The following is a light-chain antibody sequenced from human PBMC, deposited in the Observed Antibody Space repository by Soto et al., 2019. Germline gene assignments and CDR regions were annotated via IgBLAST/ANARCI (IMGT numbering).Light chain of an antibody. Sequence: QSALTQPASVSGSPGQSITISCTGTSTDIGRYNYVSWYQQHPGKAPKLMIYDVSNRPSGVSNRFSGSKSGNTASLTISGLQAEVVADYYCSSYTSSSTYVFXTGTKVTVL. CDR1: STDIGRYNY. V-gene: IGLV2-14*03. J-gene: IGLJ1*01. CDR2: DVS. CDR3: SSYTSSSTYV.